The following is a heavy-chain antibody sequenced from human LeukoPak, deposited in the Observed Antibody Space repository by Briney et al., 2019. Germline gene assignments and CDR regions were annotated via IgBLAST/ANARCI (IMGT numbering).Heavy chain of an antibody. CDR3: AKDGFYCSSTSCYNYFDY. Sequence: GGSLRLSCAASGFTFSSYAMSWVRQAPGKGLEWVSAISGSGGSTYYADSVKGRFTISRDSSKNTLYLQMNSLRAEDTAVYYCAKDGFYCSSTSCYNYFDYWGQGTLVTVSS. J-gene: IGHJ4*02. CDR1: GFTFSSYA. V-gene: IGHV3-23*01. CDR2: ISGSGGST. D-gene: IGHD2-2*02.